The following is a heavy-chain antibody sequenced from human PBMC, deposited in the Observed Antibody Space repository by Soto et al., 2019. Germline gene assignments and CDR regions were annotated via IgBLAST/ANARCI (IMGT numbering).Heavy chain of an antibody. CDR3: TSRRDWTAVDPLDY. CDR1: GFTFSDSA. D-gene: IGHD5-18*01. J-gene: IGHJ4*02. CDR2: IRNKGNNYAT. V-gene: IGHV3-73*01. Sequence: GSLRLSCAASGFTFSDSAMHWVRQASGKGLEWVGRIRNKGNNYATAYTASVKGRFTISRDDSKNTVHLQMNSLKIDDTAVYYCTSRRDWTAVDPLDYWGLGTLVTVSS.